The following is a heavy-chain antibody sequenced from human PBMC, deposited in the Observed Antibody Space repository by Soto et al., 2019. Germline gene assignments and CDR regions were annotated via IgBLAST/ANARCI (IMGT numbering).Heavy chain of an antibody. CDR1: GGSISSGGYY. J-gene: IGHJ6*02. V-gene: IGHV4-31*03. CDR2: IYYSGST. D-gene: IGHD3-10*01. CDR3: ARERLWRSGSYPYYRDYYYGMDV. Sequence: PSETLSLTCTVSGGSISSGGYYWSWIRQHPGKGLEWIGYIYYSGSTYYNPSLKSRVTISVDTSKKQLSMKLSSVTAADTAVYYCARERLWRSGSYPYYRDYYYGMDVWGQGTTVTVSS.